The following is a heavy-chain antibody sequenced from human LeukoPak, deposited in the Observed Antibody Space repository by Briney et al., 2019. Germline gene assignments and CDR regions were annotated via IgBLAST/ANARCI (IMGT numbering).Heavy chain of an antibody. CDR2: INPNSGGT. CDR1: GYTFTGYY. Sequence: ASVKVFCKASGYTFTGYYMHWVRQAPGQGLEWMGWINPNSGGTNYAQKFQGRVTMTRDTSISTAYMELSRLRSDDTAVYYCARVLGSVYCGGDCDEDYWGQGTLVTVSS. D-gene: IGHD2-21*01. CDR3: ARVLGSVYCGGDCDEDY. V-gene: IGHV1-2*02. J-gene: IGHJ4*02.